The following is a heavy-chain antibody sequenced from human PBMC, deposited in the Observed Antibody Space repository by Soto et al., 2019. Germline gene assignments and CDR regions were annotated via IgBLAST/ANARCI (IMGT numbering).Heavy chain of an antibody. V-gene: IGHV4-31*03. CDR2: TSNSGST. Sequence: QVQLQESGPGLVKPSQTLSLTCTVSGGSITSSGYYWSWIRQHPGEGLEWIGFTSNSGSTSYNPSLKHRVPIPVDTSSNQFSLNLKSVTAADTAVYYCARGGGSTKVDYWGQGTLVTVSP. D-gene: IGHD2-2*01. CDR3: ARGGGSTKVDY. J-gene: IGHJ4*02. CDR1: GGSITSSGYY.